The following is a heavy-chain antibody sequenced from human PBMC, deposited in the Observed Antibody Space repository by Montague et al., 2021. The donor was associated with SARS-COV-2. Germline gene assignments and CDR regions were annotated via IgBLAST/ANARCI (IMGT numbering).Heavy chain of an antibody. Sequence: SETLSLTCTVSGGSISSSSHYWGWIRQATGKGLDWIGSIYYSGSTYYKPYLKSRVTIYVDTSKNQFSLKLSSVTAADTAVYYCARHSGRDTIFGVITIPDAFDIWGQGTTVTVSS. CDR3: ARHSGRDTIFGVITIPDAFDI. D-gene: IGHD3-3*01. J-gene: IGHJ3*02. CDR1: GGSISSSSHY. CDR2: IYYSGST. V-gene: IGHV4-39*01.